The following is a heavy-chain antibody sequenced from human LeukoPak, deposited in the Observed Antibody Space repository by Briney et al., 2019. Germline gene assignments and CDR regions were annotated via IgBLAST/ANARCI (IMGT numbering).Heavy chain of an antibody. J-gene: IGHJ3*01. Sequence: GRSLRLSCAASGFTFGNHVMHWVRQAPGKGLVWVSRINRDGSSTDYLDSVKGRFTISRDNARNTLYLQMNSLRAEDTAVYYCARVPYVFDLWGQGTMVTVSS. CDR2: INRDGSST. CDR3: ARVPYVFDL. V-gene: IGHV3-74*01. CDR1: GFTFGNHV.